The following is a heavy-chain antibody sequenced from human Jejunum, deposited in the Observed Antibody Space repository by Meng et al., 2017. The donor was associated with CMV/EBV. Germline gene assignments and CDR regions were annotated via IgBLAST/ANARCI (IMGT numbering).Heavy chain of an antibody. J-gene: IGHJ4*02. CDR2: IRSGGDT. CDR1: EFTISTTY. Sequence: QEVQFGGGVGQPWWSLRLSCAASEFTISTTYPSLVRQAPGKGLEWVSVIRSGGDTYYADSVKGRFIISRDNSKNTVYLQMNSLRVEDTAVYHCARDPGYSSSLTYDYWGQGTLVTVSS. CDR3: ARDPGYSSSLTYDY. V-gene: IGHV3-66*01. D-gene: IGHD4-11*01.